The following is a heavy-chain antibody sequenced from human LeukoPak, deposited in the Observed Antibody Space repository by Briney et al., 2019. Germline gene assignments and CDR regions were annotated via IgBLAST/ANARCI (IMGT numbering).Heavy chain of an antibody. J-gene: IGHJ4*02. CDR2: ISSDGDNT. V-gene: IGHV3-64D*06. D-gene: IGHD4-17*01. CDR1: GFIFSNYG. CDR3: VRVNDYGDRNLYYFGY. Sequence: TGGSLRLACSASGFIFSNYGMYWGRQAPGKGLEFVLAISSDGDNTFYADSVRGRFTISRDNSKNTLYLQTSSLRGEDTAVYYCVRVNDYGDRNLYYFGYWGQGTLVTVSS.